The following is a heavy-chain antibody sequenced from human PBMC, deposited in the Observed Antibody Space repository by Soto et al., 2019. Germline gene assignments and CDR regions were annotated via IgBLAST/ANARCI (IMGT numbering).Heavy chain of an antibody. CDR2: IYYSGST. CDR3: AKGNGWYYY. D-gene: IGHD6-19*01. V-gene: IGHV4-59*01. J-gene: IGHJ4*01. CDR1: GGSISSYY. Sequence: SETLSLTCTVSGGSISSYYWSWIRQPPGKGLEWIGYIYYSGSTNYSPSLKSRVTIAIDTSKNQFSLKLNSVTAADTAVYYCAKGNGWYYYWGQGTLVTVS.